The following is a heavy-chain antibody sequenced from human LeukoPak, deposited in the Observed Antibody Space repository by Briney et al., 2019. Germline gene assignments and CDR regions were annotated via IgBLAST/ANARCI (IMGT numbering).Heavy chain of an antibody. CDR2: ISPGGGTT. D-gene: IGHD2-15*01. CDR1: GFAFGSEA. CDR3: ARDSPVAAAPFDY. V-gene: IGHV3-23*01. J-gene: IGHJ4*02. Sequence: GGSLRLSCAVSGFAFGSEAMSWVRQSPARGLEWVASISPGGGTTYYADNVRGRFTISRDNSKNTLYLQMNSLRAEDTAVYYCARDSPVAAAPFDYWGQGTLATVSS.